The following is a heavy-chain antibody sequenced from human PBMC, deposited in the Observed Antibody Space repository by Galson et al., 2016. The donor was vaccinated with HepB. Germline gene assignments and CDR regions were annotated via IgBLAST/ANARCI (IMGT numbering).Heavy chain of an antibody. CDR1: GYTLTELS. D-gene: IGHD3-16*01. CDR3: ATGLAQGVWGA. Sequence: SVKVSCKVSGYTLTELSMQWVRQAPVKGFEWMGGFDPEEGEKSYAPKFHGRVTMTEDTSTDTAYMELSSLSSKDTAVYYCATGLAQGVWGAWGQGTLVTVSS. CDR2: FDPEEGEK. V-gene: IGHV1-24*01. J-gene: IGHJ5*02.